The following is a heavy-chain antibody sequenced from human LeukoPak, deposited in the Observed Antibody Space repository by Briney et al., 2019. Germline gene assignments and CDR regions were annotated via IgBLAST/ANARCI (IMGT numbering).Heavy chain of an antibody. Sequence: GGSLRLSCAPSGFSVSSNYMSWVHQAPGKGLEWVALIYTDGKTYYAGSVKGRFTISRHNSNNTLCLQMNSLREEDTAVYFCARDAGGDSSGFVDFWGQGTLVTVSS. CDR2: IYTDGKT. CDR3: ARDAGGDSSGFVDF. CDR1: GFSVSSNY. J-gene: IGHJ4*02. D-gene: IGHD6-6*01. V-gene: IGHV3-53*04.